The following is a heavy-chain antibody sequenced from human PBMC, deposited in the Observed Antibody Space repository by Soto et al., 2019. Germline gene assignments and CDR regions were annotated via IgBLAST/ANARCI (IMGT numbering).Heavy chain of an antibody. Sequence: QVQLVQSGAEVKKPGASVKVSCKASGYTFTSYYVHCVGQAPGQGLEWMGIINPSGGGTSYAQKFQGRVTMTRDTSTSTVYMELSSLRSEDTAVYYCARGGQLRYLDWLLDYWGQGTLVTVSS. CDR3: ARGGQLRYLDWLLDY. CDR1: GYTFTSYY. CDR2: INPSGGGT. D-gene: IGHD3-9*01. J-gene: IGHJ4*02. V-gene: IGHV1-46*03.